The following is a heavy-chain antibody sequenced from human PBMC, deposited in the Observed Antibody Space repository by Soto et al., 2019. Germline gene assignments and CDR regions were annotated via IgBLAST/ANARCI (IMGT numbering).Heavy chain of an antibody. CDR1: VYTFTSYG. Sequence: ASVKVSCKASVYTFTSYGISWVRQAPGQGLEWMGWISAYNGNTNYAQKLQGRVTMTTGTSTSTAYMELRSLRSDDTAVYYCASNLAVAGYYYYYGMDVWGQGTTVTVSS. D-gene: IGHD6-19*01. V-gene: IGHV1-18*01. CDR3: ASNLAVAGYYYYYGMDV. CDR2: ISAYNGNT. J-gene: IGHJ6*02.